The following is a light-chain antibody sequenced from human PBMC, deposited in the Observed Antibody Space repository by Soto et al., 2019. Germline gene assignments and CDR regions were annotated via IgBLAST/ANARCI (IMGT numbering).Light chain of an antibody. CDR1: QSVSIK. CDR2: DTS. V-gene: IGKV3-15*01. J-gene: IGKJ5*01. CDR3: QQRNNWPPIT. Sequence: EIVITQSPSTLSVSPGERATLSCRASQSVSIKLAWYQQKLGQAPRLLIYDTSTRATGIPARFSGSGSGTEFTLTISSLQSEDFAVYYCQQRNNWPPITFGQGTRLEI.